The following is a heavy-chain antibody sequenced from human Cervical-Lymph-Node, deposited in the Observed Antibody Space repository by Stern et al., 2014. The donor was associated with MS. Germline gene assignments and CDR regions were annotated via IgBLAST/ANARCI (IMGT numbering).Heavy chain of an antibody. CDR3: ARGLGLASALENWLDP. CDR1: GYNFRGYY. Sequence: QVQLVESGAEVKKPGASLKVSCKASGYNFRGYYIHWVRQAPGQGLEWMGRINPSNGATKYTQKFQVRVTMTRDTSSSTAYLEVSELRSDDTAVFYCARGLGLASALENWLDPWGPGTLVSVSS. D-gene: IGHD6-13*01. J-gene: IGHJ5*02. CDR2: INPSNGAT. V-gene: IGHV1-2*06.